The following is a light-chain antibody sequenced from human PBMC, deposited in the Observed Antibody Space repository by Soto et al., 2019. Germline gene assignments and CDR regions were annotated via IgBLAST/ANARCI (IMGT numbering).Light chain of an antibody. Sequence: QSVLTQPASVSGSPGQSITISCTGTSSDVGNSNYVSWYQQHPGKAPKLMIYEVSNRPSGVSNRFSDSKSGDTASLTISGRQAEDEADYYCSSYTTTSTLVVFGGGTKVTVL. J-gene: IGLJ2*01. CDR1: SSDVGNSNY. V-gene: IGLV2-14*01. CDR3: SSYTTTSTLVV. CDR2: EVS.